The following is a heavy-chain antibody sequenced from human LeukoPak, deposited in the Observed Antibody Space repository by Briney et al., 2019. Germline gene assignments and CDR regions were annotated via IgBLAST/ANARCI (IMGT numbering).Heavy chain of an antibody. V-gene: IGHV4-59*01. CDR2: IYYSGST. Sequence: PSETLSLTCTVSGGSISSYYWSWIRQPPGKGLEWIGYIYYSGSTNYNPSLKSRVTISVGTSKNQFSLKLSSVTAADTAVYYCARASIAAAAADYWGQGTLVTVSS. CDR1: GGSISSYY. D-gene: IGHD6-13*01. CDR3: ARASIAAAAADY. J-gene: IGHJ4*02.